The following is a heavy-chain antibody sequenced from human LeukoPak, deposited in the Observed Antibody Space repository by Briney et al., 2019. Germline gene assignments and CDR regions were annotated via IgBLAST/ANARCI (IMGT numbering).Heavy chain of an antibody. Sequence: SETLSLTCSVSYGSIGSYCWSWIRQPPGKGLEWIGYRNTNYNSSLKSRVTISVDTSKNHFSLKLTSVTAADTAVYYCARGGSSGYDVGTFDHWGQGTLVTVSS. CDR2: RNT. CDR3: ARGGSSGYDVGTFDH. CDR1: YGSIGSYC. V-gene: IGHV4-59*01. J-gene: IGHJ4*02. D-gene: IGHD5-12*01.